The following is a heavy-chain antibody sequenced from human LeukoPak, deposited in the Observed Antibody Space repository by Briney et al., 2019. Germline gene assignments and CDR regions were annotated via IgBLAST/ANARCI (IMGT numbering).Heavy chain of an antibody. J-gene: IGHJ3*02. CDR3: AVTLGRASHAFDI. V-gene: IGHV4-4*07. Sequence: PSETLSLTCSVSGASITGYYWSWIRQPAGKGLEWIGRIYTSGSTNYNPSLKSRVTMSVDTSKNQFSLKLSSVTAADTAVYYCAVTLGRASHAFDIWGQGTMVTVSS. CDR1: GASITGYY. CDR2: IYTSGST. D-gene: IGHD4-11*01.